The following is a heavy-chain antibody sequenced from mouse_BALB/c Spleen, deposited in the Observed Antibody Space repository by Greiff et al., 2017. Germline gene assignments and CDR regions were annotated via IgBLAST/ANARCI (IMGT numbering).Heavy chain of an antibody. CDR1: GYTFTSYW. D-gene: IGHD1-1*01. CDR2: IDPSDSYT. CDR3: ARYGSSYDYAMDY. Sequence: QVQLQQSGPELEKPGASVKISCKASGYTFTSYWMHWVKQRPGQGLEWIGEIDPSDSYTNYNQKFKGKATLTVDKSSSTAYMQLSSLTSEDSAVYYCARYGSSYDYAMDYWGQGTSVTVSS. J-gene: IGHJ4*01. V-gene: IGHV1-69*02.